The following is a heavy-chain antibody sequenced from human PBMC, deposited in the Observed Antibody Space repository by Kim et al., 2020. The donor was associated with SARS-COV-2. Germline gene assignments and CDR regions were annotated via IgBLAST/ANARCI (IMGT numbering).Heavy chain of an antibody. D-gene: IGHD3-16*01. CDR2: ITKSSATI. CDR3: VRERMGGAFDI. CDR1: GFTFSAYD. V-gene: IGHV3-48*02. Sequence: GGSLRLSCATSGFTFSAYDMNWVRQAPGKGLEWLSCITKSSATIYYADSVQGRVTISRDNAKNSLYLQMNSLRDEDTALYYCVRERMGGAFDIWGQGTMVTVSS. J-gene: IGHJ3*02.